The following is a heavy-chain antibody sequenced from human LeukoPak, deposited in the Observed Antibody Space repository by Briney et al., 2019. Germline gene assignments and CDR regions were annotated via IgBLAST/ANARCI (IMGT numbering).Heavy chain of an antibody. CDR1: GGSISPYY. J-gene: IGHJ2*01. CDR3: ARSSGYYWYFDL. CDR2: MYYSGRT. D-gene: IGHD3-22*01. Sequence: PSETLSLTCTVSGGSISPYYWSWIRQPSGKGLEWFGYMYYSGRTNYNPSLKSRVTISVGTSKNQFSLKLSSVTAADTAVYYCARSSGYYWYFDLWGRGTLVTVSS. V-gene: IGHV4-59*01.